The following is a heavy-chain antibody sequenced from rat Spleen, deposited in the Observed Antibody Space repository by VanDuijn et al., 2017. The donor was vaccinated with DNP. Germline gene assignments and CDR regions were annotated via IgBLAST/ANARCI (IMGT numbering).Heavy chain of an antibody. V-gene: IGHV4-2*01. CDR1: GFNFNDYW. Sequence: EVKLVESGGGLVQPGRSLKLSCAASGFNFNDYWMGWVRQAPGKGLEWIGEINKESGTIIYSPSLKDKFTISRDNAQNTLYLQMNKLGSEDTAIYYCAKGPNYGGWSDYFDYWGQGVMVTVSS. D-gene: IGHD1-11*01. CDR3: AKGPNYGGWSDYFDY. J-gene: IGHJ2*01. CDR2: INKESGTI.